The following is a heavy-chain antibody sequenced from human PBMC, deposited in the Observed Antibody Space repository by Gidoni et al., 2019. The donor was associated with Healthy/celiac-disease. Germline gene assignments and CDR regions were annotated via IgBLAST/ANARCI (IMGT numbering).Heavy chain of an antibody. J-gene: IGHJ4*02. CDR2: ISGSGGST. CDR3: AEAVGHRTSFDY. V-gene: IGHV3-23*01. CDR1: GFTFSSYA. Sequence: EVQLLESGGGLVQPGGSLRLSCAASGFTFSSYAMSWVRQAPGKGLEWVSAISGSGGSTYYADSVKGRFTISRDNSKNTLYLQMNSLRAEDTAVYYCAEAVGHRTSFDYWGQGTLVTVSS. D-gene: IGHD1-26*01.